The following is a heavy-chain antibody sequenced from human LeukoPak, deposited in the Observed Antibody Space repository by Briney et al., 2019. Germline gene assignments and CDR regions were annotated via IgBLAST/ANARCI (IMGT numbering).Heavy chain of an antibody. D-gene: IGHD3-22*01. Sequence: PGGSLRLSCAASGFTFSSYGMHWVRQAPGKGLECVAVISYDGSNKYYADSVKGRFTISRDNSKNTLYLQMNSLRAEDTAVYYCAKPYYYESSGYDEFDYWGQGTLVTVSS. CDR2: ISYDGSNK. V-gene: IGHV3-30*18. CDR1: GFTFSSYG. CDR3: AKPYYYESSGYDEFDY. J-gene: IGHJ4*02.